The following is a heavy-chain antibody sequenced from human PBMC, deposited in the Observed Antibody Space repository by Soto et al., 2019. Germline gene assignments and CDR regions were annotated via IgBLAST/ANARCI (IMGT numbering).Heavy chain of an antibody. Sequence: GGSLRLSCAASGFTVSSKYMSWVRQAPRRGLEWVSVIYVGGHSYYADSVKGRFIISRDNYKNTLYLQMNSLRAEDTAVYYCVRDPWDYWGQGTLVTVSS. V-gene: IGHV3-66*01. D-gene: IGHD1-26*01. CDR2: IYVGGHS. CDR1: GFTVSSKY. CDR3: VRDPWDY. J-gene: IGHJ4*02.